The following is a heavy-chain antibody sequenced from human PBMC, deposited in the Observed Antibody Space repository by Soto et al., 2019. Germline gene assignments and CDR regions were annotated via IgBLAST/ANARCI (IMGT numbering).Heavy chain of an antibody. CDR1: GFTFSTHS. V-gene: IGHV3-48*02. CDR3: ARVRLGSSYGPDNHHYALDV. J-gene: IGHJ6*02. Sequence: GGSLRLSCAASGFTFSTHSMHWVRQAPGKGLEWVSYINIGSTTIYYADSVKGRFTISRDKAKNSLFLLMNSLRDEDTAVYYCARVRLGSSYGPDNHHYALDVWGQGTTVTVSS. D-gene: IGHD5-18*01. CDR2: INIGSTTI.